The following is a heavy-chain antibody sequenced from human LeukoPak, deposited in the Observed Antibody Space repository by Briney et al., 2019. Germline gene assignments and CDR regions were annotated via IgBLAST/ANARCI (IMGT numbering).Heavy chain of an antibody. CDR1: GYTLTELS. D-gene: IGHD3-3*01. J-gene: IGHJ5*02. CDR2: FDPEDGET. V-gene: IGHV1-24*01. Sequence: ASVKVSCKVSGYTLTELSMHWVRQAPGKGLEWMGGFDPEDGETIYAQKFQGRVTLTEDTSTDTAYMELSSLRSEDTAVYYCATGVQRILEWLRFDPWGQGTLVTVSS. CDR3: ATGVQRILEWLRFDP.